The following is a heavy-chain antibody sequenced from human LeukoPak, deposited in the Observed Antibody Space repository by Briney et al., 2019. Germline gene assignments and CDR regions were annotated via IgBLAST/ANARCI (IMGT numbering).Heavy chain of an antibody. Sequence: SGTLSLTCAVSGGSISSNNWWGWVRQPPGKGLEWIGEIYHSGSPNYNPSLKSRVTISVDKSRNHFSLSLSSVTAADTAVYYCARARYSYGYFRWGQGTLVTVSS. CDR1: GGSISSNNW. CDR2: IYHSGSP. CDR3: ARARYSYGYFR. D-gene: IGHD5-18*01. J-gene: IGHJ4*02. V-gene: IGHV4-4*02.